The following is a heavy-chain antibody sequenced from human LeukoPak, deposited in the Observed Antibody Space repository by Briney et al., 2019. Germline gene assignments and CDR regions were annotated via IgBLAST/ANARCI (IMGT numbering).Heavy chain of an antibody. Sequence: PGRSLRLSCAASGFTFSTYGMHWVRQAPDKGLEWVAVIWFDGTYKYYADSVKGRFTISRDNSKNTLYVQMNSLRVEDTAVYYCARDRRTTSSYGMDVWGQGTTVTVSS. D-gene: IGHD4-17*01. CDR1: GFTFSTYG. CDR3: ARDRRTTSSYGMDV. J-gene: IGHJ6*02. V-gene: IGHV3-33*01. CDR2: IWFDGTYK.